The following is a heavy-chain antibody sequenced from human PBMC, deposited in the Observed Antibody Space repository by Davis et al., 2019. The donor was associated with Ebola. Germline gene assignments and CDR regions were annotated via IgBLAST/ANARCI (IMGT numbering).Heavy chain of an antibody. J-gene: IGHJ4*02. CDR3: AKETTATTDFDY. D-gene: IGHD4-17*01. Sequence: GRFTVSRDNSKYTLYLQMNSLRREDSAMYYCAKETTATTDFDYWGQGTLVTVSS. V-gene: IGHV3-30*02.